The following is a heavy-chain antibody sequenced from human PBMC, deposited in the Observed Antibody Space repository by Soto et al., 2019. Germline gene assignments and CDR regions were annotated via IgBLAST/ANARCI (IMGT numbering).Heavy chain of an antibody. CDR3: ARVLPGIAAAYDAFDV. J-gene: IGHJ3*01. V-gene: IGHV4-61*01. Sequence: PSETLSLTCTVSGDSVISATDYWSGIRQPPGKGLEWIGYIYYDGGTTYNSSLKSRVTISTDTSKKQLSLKLTSATPADTAVYYCARVLPGIAAAYDAFDVWGQGTMVTVSS. CDR1: GDSVISATDY. CDR2: IYYDGGT. D-gene: IGHD6-13*01.